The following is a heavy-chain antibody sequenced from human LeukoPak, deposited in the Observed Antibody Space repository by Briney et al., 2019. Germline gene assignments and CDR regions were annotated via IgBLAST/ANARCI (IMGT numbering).Heavy chain of an antibody. Sequence: PGGSLRLSCAASGFTFSSYSMNWVRQAPGKGLEWVSYISSSSTIYYADSVKGRFTISRDNAKNSLYLQMNSLRAEDTAVYYCAKGKDYYLDYWGQGTLVTVSS. CDR1: GFTFSSYS. CDR2: ISSSSTI. V-gene: IGHV3-48*01. J-gene: IGHJ4*02. D-gene: IGHD3-10*01. CDR3: AKGKDYYLDY.